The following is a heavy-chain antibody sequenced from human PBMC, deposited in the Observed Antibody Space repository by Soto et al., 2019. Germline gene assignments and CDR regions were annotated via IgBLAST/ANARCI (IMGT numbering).Heavy chain of an antibody. J-gene: IGHJ4*02. V-gene: IGHV1-2*02. CDR1: GYTFTGYY. CDR2: ISPNSGVT. D-gene: IGHD1-7*01. CDR3: GRGRSGELVVFY. Sequence: QVQLVQSGAEVKKSGASVKVSCKASGYTFTGYYIHWVRQAPGQGLEWMGEISPNSGVTKYAQKFQGRVTTTRDTSISTVYLELSNLSPDDTAVYYCGRGRSGELVVFYWGQGTLVTVYS.